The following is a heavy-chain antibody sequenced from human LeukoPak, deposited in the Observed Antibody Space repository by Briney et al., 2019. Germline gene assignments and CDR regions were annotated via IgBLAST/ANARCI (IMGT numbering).Heavy chain of an antibody. CDR1: GYTFTGYY. J-gene: IGHJ4*02. D-gene: IGHD6-13*01. V-gene: IGHV1-2*02. Sequence: GASVKVSCKASGYTFTGYYMHWVRQAPGQGLEWMGWISPNSGGTNYAQKFQGRVTMTRDTSISTAYMELSSLRSEDTAVYYCATLSSWLDYWGQGTLVTVSS. CDR3: ATLSSWLDY. CDR2: ISPNSGGT.